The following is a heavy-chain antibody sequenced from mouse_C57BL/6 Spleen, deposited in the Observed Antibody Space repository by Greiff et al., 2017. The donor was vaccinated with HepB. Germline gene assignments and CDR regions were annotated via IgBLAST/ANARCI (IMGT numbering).Heavy chain of an antibody. D-gene: IGHD1-1*01. CDR2: IWRGGST. Sequence: QVQLKESGPGLVQPSQSLSITCTVSGFSLTSYGVHWVRQSPGKGLEWLGVIWRGGSTDYNAAFMSRLSITKDNSKSQVFFKMNSLQADDTAIYYCAKKAYYGSRKGYYYAMDYWGQGTSVTVSS. V-gene: IGHV2-5*01. CDR3: AKKAYYGSRKGYYYAMDY. CDR1: GFSLTSYG. J-gene: IGHJ4*01.